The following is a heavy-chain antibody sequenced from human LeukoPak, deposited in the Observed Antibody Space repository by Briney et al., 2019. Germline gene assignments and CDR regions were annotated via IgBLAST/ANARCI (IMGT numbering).Heavy chain of an antibody. J-gene: IGHJ6*04. V-gene: IGHV3-48*03. CDR1: GFTFSSYE. CDR2: ISSSGSTI. Sequence: GGSLRLSCAASGFTFSSYEMNWVRQAPGKGLEWVSYISSSGSTIYYADSVKGRFTISRDNAKNSLYLQMNSLRAEDTAVYYCARYPRFYYDILPEALDVWGKGTTVTVSS. D-gene: IGHD3-9*01. CDR3: ARYPRFYYDILPEALDV.